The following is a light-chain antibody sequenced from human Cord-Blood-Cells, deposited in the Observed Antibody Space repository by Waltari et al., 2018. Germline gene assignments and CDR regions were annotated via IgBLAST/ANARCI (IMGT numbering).Light chain of an antibody. Sequence: DIQMTPSPSSLSASVGDRVTITCRASQSISSYLNWYQQKPGKAPKLLIYAASSLQSGVPSRFRGSGSGTDFTLTISSLQPEDFATYYCQQSYSTPYTVGQGTKLEIK. CDR2: AAS. CDR3: QQSYSTPYT. CDR1: QSISSY. V-gene: IGKV1-39*01. J-gene: IGKJ2*01.